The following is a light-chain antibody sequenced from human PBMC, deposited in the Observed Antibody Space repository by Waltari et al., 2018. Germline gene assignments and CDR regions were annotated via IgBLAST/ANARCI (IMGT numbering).Light chain of an antibody. J-gene: IGKJ1*01. V-gene: IGKV2-28*01. CDR2: LGS. CDR3: MQALQTPRT. CDR1: QSLLHSNGYNY. Sequence: DIVMTQSPLSLPVTPGEPASISCRSSQSLLHSNGYNYLDWYLQKPGQSPQLLIYLGSNRASGVPDRFSGSGSGTDFTLKISRVEAEDVGVYYCMQALQTPRTFGQGTKVKSN.